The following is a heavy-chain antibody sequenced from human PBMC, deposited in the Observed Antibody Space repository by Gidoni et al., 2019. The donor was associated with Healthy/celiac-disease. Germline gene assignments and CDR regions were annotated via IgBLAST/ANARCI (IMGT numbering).Heavy chain of an antibody. J-gene: IGHJ1*01. V-gene: IGHV3-21*01. D-gene: IGHD3-22*01. CDR3: ARCSGYLAYFQH. CDR1: GFTFSSYS. CDR2: ISSSSSYI. Sequence: EVQLVESGGGLVKPGGSLRLSCAASGFTFSSYSMNWVRQAPGTGLEWFSSISSSSSYIYYADSVKGRFTISRDNAKNSLYLQMNSLRAEDTAVYYCARCSGYLAYFQHWGQGTLVTVSS.